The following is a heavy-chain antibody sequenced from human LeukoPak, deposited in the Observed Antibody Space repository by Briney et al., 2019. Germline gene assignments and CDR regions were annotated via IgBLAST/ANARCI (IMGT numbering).Heavy chain of an antibody. CDR3: AKAYSSSWYLKNFDY. CDR2: ISGSGGST. J-gene: IGHJ4*02. V-gene: IGHV3-23*01. Sequence: GGSLRLSCAASGFTFSSYAMSWVRQAPGKGLEWVSAISGSGGSTYYADSVKGRFTISRDNSKNTLYLQMKSLRAEDPAVYYCAKAYSSSWYLKNFDYWGEGTLVTVSS. D-gene: IGHD6-13*01. CDR1: GFTFSSYA.